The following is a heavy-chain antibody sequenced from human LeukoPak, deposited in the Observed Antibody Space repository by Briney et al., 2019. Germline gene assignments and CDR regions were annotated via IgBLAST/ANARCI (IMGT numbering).Heavy chain of an antibody. CDR3: ARWAQPYHYYYMDV. CDR1: GYTFTGYY. J-gene: IGHJ6*03. V-gene: IGHV1-2*02. Sequence: ASVKVPCKASGYTFTGYYMHWVRQAPGQGLEWMGWINPNSGGTNYAQKLQGRVTMTTDTSTSTAYMELRSLRSDDTAVYYCARWAQPYHYYYMDVWGKGTTVTISS. CDR2: INPNSGGT.